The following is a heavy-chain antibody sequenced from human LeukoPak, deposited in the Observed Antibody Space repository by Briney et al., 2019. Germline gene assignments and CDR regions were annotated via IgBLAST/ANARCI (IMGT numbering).Heavy chain of an antibody. V-gene: IGHV3-30*18. Sequence: GGSLRLSCAASGFTFRSYGIHWVRQAPGKGLEWVAVISYDGSNKNYAVSVKGRFTISRDNSKNTVFLQMNSLRAEDTAVYYCAKDRGAVAGVMDVWGKGTTVTVSS. CDR3: AKDRGAVAGVMDV. J-gene: IGHJ6*03. D-gene: IGHD6-19*01. CDR2: ISYDGSNK. CDR1: GFTFRSYG.